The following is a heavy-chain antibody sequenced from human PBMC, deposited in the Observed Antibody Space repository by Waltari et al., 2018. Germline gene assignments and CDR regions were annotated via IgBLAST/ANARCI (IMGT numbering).Heavy chain of an antibody. CDR2: IYHSGRT. CDR1: GYSIRSVYY. D-gene: IGHD3-16*01. Sequence: QVQLQESGPGLVKLSETLSLTCAVSGYSIRSVYYWGLIRTPPGKGLEWIGSIYHSGRTYYNPSLKSRVTISVDTSKNQFTLKLSCVTAAEAAVYYCARLSRLLTWGLMDAFDIWGKGKMVTVSS. CDR3: ARLSRLLTWGLMDAFDI. V-gene: IGHV4-38-2*01. J-gene: IGHJ3*02.